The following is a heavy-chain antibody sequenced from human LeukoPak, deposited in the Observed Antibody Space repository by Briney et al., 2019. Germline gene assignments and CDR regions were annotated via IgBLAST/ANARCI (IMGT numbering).Heavy chain of an antibody. CDR3: ARGGGGIYCSSTSCPGDY. V-gene: IGHV3-74*01. D-gene: IGHD2-2*01. CDR1: GLTFSSYW. CDR2: INSDGSST. Sequence: GGSLRLSCAASGLTFSSYWMHWVRQAPGKGLVWVSRINSDGSSTSYADSVKGRFTISRDNAKNTLYLQMNSLRAEDTAVYYCARGGGGIYCSSTSCPGDYWGQGTLVTVSS. J-gene: IGHJ4*02.